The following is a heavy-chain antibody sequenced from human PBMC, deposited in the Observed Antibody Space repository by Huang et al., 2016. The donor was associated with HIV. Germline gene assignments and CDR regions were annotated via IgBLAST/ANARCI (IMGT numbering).Heavy chain of an antibody. D-gene: IGHD6-13*01. CDR3: VKDRGKQLSPFDS. Sequence: EVQLVDSGGGLVKPGGSLRLSCAASGLSLDSFNMFWVRQTWAMGLQGVASIRPSSRFIEYGESVKGRFSISRDNAKNSLYLQVNSLRGEDTAVYYCVKDRGKQLSPFDSWGQGTLVTVSS. J-gene: IGHJ4*02. V-gene: IGHV3-21*01. CDR1: GLSLDSFN. CDR2: IRPSSRFI.